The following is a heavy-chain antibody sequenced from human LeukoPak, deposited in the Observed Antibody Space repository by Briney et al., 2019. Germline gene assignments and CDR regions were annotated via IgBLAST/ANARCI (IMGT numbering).Heavy chain of an antibody. CDR2: INSDGSST. CDR3: ARVSAMVSVSWFDP. CDR1: GFTFSSYW. D-gene: IGHD5-18*01. V-gene: IGHV3-74*01. J-gene: IGHJ5*02. Sequence: GGSLRLSCAASGFTFSSYWMHWVRQAPGKGLVWVSRINSDGSSTSYADSVKGRFTISRDNAKNSLYLQMNSLRAEDTAVYYCARVSAMVSVSWFDPWGQGTLVTVSS.